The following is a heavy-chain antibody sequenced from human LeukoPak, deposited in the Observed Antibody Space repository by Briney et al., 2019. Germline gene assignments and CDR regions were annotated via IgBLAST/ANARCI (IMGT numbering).Heavy chain of an antibody. CDR1: GFIFSSYA. Sequence: GGSLRLSCAASGFIFSSYAMSWVRQAPGKGLEWVSGISGSGGSTYYADSVKGRFTISRDNSKNTLYLQMNSLGVEDTAVYYCAKVLSRQYGSGSYPFDYWGQGTLVTVSS. D-gene: IGHD3-10*01. J-gene: IGHJ4*02. CDR3: AKVLSRQYGSGSYPFDY. CDR2: ISGSGGST. V-gene: IGHV3-23*01.